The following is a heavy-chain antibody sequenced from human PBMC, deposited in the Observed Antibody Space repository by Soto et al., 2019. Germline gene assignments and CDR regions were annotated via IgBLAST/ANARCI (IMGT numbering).Heavy chain of an antibody. Sequence: SETLSLTCTVSGGSISSSSYYWGWIRQPPGKGLEWIGSIYYSGSTYYNPSLKSRVTISVDTSKNQFSLKLSSVTAADTAVYYCAWAFGVVINWFDPWGQGTLVTVSS. CDR1: GGSISSSSYY. CDR2: IYYSGST. J-gene: IGHJ5*02. CDR3: AWAFGVVINWFDP. D-gene: IGHD3-3*01. V-gene: IGHV4-39*01.